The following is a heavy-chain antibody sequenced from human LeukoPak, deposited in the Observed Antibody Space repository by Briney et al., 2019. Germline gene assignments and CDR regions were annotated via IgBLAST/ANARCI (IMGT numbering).Heavy chain of an antibody. CDR2: IYYSGST. CDR1: GGSISGYY. V-gene: IGHV4-59*01. J-gene: IGHJ3*02. D-gene: IGHD6-19*01. CDR3: VRDRIAVANPGFDI. Sequence: PSETLPLTCAVSGGSISGYYWGWIRQPPGKGLEYIGYIYYSGSTNYNPSLKSRVTISVDTSKNQFSLKLSSVTAADTAVYYCVRDRIAVANPGFDIWGQGTMVTVSS.